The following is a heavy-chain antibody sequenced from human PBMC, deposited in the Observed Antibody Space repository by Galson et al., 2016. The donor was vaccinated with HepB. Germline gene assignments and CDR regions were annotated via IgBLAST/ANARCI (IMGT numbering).Heavy chain of an antibody. J-gene: IGHJ4*02. Sequence: PALVKPTQTLTLTCTFSGFSLSTYGVSVGWIRQPPGKALEWLALIYWDDDKRYSTSLKSRLTITKHTSKNQVFLTMTNMDPVDTGTYYCAHRQNWDHDYWGQGTLVTVSS. CDR2: IYWDDDK. CDR3: AHRQNWDHDY. D-gene: IGHD7-27*01. V-gene: IGHV2-5*02. CDR1: GFSLSTYGVS.